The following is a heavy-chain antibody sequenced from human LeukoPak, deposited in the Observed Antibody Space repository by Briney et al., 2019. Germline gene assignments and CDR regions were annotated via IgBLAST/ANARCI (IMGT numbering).Heavy chain of an antibody. V-gene: IGHV1-2*02. D-gene: IGHD6-13*01. Sequence: ASVKVSCKASGYTFTGYYMHWVRQAAGQGLEWMGWINPNSGGTNYAQKFQGRVTMTRDTSISTAYMELSRLRSDDTAVYYCARGYSSSWYHWFDPWGQGTLVTVSS. J-gene: IGHJ5*02. CDR1: GYTFTGYY. CDR2: INPNSGGT. CDR3: ARGYSSSWYHWFDP.